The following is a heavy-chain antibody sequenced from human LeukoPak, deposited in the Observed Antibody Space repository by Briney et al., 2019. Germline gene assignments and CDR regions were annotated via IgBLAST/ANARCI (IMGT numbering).Heavy chain of an antibody. Sequence: GGSLRLSCAASGFTFSSYAMSWVRQAPGKGLEWVSAISGSGGSTYYADSVKGRFTISRDNSKNTLYLQMNSLRAEDTAVYYCAKDQGYCSSTSCFRYMDVWGKGTTVTVSS. D-gene: IGHD2-2*01. V-gene: IGHV3-23*01. CDR2: ISGSGGST. CDR3: AKDQGYCSSTSCFRYMDV. J-gene: IGHJ6*03. CDR1: GFTFSSYA.